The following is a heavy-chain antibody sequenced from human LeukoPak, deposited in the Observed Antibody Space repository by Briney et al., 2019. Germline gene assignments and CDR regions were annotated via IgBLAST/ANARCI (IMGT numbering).Heavy chain of an antibody. V-gene: IGHV4-30-2*01. CDR3: ARGVDDFWSGYPYYFDY. CDR1: GGSISSGGYS. J-gene: IGHJ4*02. D-gene: IGHD3-3*01. Sequence: SGTLSLTCAVSGGSISSGGYSWSWIRQPPGKGLEWIGHIYHSGSTYYNPSLKSRVTISVDRSKNQFSLKLSSVTAADTAVYYCARGVDDFWSGYPYYFDYWGQGTLVTVSS. CDR2: IYHSGST.